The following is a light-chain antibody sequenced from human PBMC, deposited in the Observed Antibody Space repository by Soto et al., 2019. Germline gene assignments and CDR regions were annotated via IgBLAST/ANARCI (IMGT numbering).Light chain of an antibody. CDR2: STN. Sequence: QTVVTQEPSFSVSPGGTVTLTCGLSSGSVSSSHYPTWCRQTPGQAPRTLIYSTNTRSSGVTARFSCSILGNKAALTIPGAQEDDESDYYCVLYMGSGISVFGGGTKLTVL. V-gene: IGLV8-61*01. J-gene: IGLJ2*01. CDR1: SGSVSSSHY. CDR3: VLYMGSGISV.